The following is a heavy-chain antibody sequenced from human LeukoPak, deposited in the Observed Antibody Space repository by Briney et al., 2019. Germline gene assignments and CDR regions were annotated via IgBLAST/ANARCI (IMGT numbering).Heavy chain of an antibody. Sequence: GGSLRLSCAASGFTFSTYWMTWVRQAPGKGLEWVANMKQDGSQRYYVDSVKGRFTISRDNAKNSLYLQMNGLRADDTAVYYCARGRSITLLRGVAMSDGFDIWGQGTMVTVSP. CDR3: ARGRSITLLRGVAMSDGFDI. CDR1: GFTFSTYW. V-gene: IGHV3-7*02. CDR2: MKQDGSQR. D-gene: IGHD3-10*01. J-gene: IGHJ3*02.